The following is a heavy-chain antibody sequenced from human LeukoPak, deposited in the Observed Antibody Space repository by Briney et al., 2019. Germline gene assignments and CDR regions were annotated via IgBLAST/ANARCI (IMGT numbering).Heavy chain of an antibody. CDR1: GGSISSSSYY. J-gene: IGHJ4*02. CDR2: IYHSGST. V-gene: IGHV4-39*07. CDR3: ATRGPYYFDY. Sequence: PSETLSLTCTVSGGSISSSSYYWGWIRQPPGKGLEWIGSIYHSGSTYYNPSLKSRVTISVDTSKNQFSLKLSSVTAADTAVYYCATRGPYYFDYWGQGTLVTVSS.